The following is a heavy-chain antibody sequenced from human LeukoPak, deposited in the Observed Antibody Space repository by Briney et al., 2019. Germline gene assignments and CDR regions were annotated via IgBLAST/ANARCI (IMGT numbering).Heavy chain of an antibody. CDR3: ARGERDYGDYGY. V-gene: IGHV4-59*01. J-gene: IGHJ4*02. CDR1: DGSISSYY. CDR2: IYYSGST. D-gene: IGHD4-17*01. Sequence: SETLSLTCTVSDGSISSYYWSWIRQPPGKGLEWIGYIYYSGSTNYNPSLKSRVTISVDTSKNQFSLKLSSVTAADTAVYYCARGERDYGDYGYWGQGTLVTVSS.